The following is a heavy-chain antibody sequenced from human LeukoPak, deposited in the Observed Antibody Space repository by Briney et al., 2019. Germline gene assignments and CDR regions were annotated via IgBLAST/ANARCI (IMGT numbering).Heavy chain of an antibody. CDR2: INHSGST. CDR1: GGSFTGYY. J-gene: IGHJ6*03. V-gene: IGHV4-34*01. D-gene: IGHD3-10*01. CDR3: ARRMGRRFGERYYYYHYMDV. Sequence: PSETLSLTCAVYGGSFTGYYWSWIRQPPGRGLEWIGEINHSGSTNYNSSLKSRVTISVDTSKNQFSLKVSSVTAADTAVYYCARRMGRRFGERYYYYHYMDVWGKGTTVTISS.